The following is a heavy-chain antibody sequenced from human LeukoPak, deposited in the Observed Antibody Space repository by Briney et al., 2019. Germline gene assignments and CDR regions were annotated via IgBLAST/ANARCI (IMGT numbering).Heavy chain of an antibody. CDR1: GGSISSYY. J-gene: IGHJ4*02. Sequence: SETLSLTCNVSGGSISSYYWSWIRQPAGKGLEWIGRIYTSGSTSYNPSLEGRVTISVDTSKNQFSLKLTSVTAADTAVYYCARDRIATAGFDYCGQGALVTVSS. CDR3: ARDRIATAGFDY. D-gene: IGHD6-13*01. CDR2: IYTSGST. V-gene: IGHV4-4*07.